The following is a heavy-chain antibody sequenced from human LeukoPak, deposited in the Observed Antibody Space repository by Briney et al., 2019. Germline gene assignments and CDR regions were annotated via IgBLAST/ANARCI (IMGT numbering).Heavy chain of an antibody. Sequence: TSETLSLTCTVSGGSISSYYWSWIRQPPGKGLEWIGYIYYSGSTNYNPSLKSRVTISVDTSKNQFSLKLSSATAADTAVYYCARGPLRYLYYFDYWGQGTLVTVSS. D-gene: IGHD3-9*01. CDR1: GGSISSYY. J-gene: IGHJ4*02. CDR2: IYYSGST. V-gene: IGHV4-59*01. CDR3: ARGPLRYLYYFDY.